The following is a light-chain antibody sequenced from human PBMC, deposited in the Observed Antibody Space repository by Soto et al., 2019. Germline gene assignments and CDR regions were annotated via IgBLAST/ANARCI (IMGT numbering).Light chain of an antibody. V-gene: IGKV1-39*01. Sequence: DIQMTQSPSSLSASVGDRVTITCRASQSISSYLNWYQQKPGKAPKLLIYAASSLQSGVTSRFSVSGSGTDFTLTISSLQPEDFATYYCQQSYSTPPTFGGGTKVEIK. J-gene: IGKJ4*01. CDR3: QQSYSTPPT. CDR1: QSISSY. CDR2: AAS.